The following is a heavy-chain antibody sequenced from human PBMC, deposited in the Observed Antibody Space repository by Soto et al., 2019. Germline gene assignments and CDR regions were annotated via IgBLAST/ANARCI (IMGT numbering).Heavy chain of an antibody. CDR1: GFTFTNFA. D-gene: IGHD2-2*01. CDR2: ISGTGDTT. V-gene: IGHV3-23*01. J-gene: IGHJ4*02. CDR3: AKGYCSSTSCSFDH. Sequence: PGGSLRLSCAASGFTFTNFAMNWVRQAPGKGLEWVSVISGTGDTTYNADSVKGRFTISRDNSMNTAFLQMNSLRAEDTALYYCAKGYCSSTSCSFDHWGQGTLVTVSS.